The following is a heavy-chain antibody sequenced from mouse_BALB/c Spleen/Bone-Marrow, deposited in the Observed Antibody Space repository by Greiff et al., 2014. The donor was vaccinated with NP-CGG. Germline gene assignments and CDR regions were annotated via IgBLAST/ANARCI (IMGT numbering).Heavy chain of an antibody. V-gene: IGHV1-69*01. CDR1: GYTFTDNW. Sequence: QVQLQQSGAELGMPGASVKMSCKASGYTFTDNWIYWVKQRPGQGLEWIGAIDTSDSYTNFNQKFMGKASLTVDASSNTAYMQVSSLTSDDSAVYYCARGGHDFSLDYWGQGTSVTVSS. CDR3: ARGGHDFSLDY. D-gene: IGHD2-4*01. CDR2: IDTSDSYT. J-gene: IGHJ4*01.